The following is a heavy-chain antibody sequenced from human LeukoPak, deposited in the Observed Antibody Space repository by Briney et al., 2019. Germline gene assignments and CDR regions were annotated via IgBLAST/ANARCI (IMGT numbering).Heavy chain of an antibody. D-gene: IGHD3-22*01. CDR2: IKQDGSEK. V-gene: IGHV3-7*01. Sequence: GGSLRLSCAASGFTFSSYWMSWVRQAPGKGLEWVANIKQDGSEKYYVDSVKGRFTISRDNAKNSLYLQMNSLRAEDTAVYYCAREGGAYYYDSSGYFDYWGQGTLVTVSS. J-gene: IGHJ4*02. CDR1: GFTFSSYW. CDR3: AREGGAYYYDSSGYFDY.